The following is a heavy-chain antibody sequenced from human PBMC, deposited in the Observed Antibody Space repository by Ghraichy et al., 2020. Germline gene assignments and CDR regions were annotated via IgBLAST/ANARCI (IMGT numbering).Heavy chain of an antibody. CDR3: ARVLGIVPGLQEDNRIDP. Sequence: SQTLSLTCAVYGGSFSDNYWGWIRQPPGRGLEWIGEINHSGAADYNPSLKGRVSISVDTSKNQFSLRLNSLIAADTAVYYCARVLGIVPGLQEDNRIDPWGQGTLVTVSS. V-gene: IGHV4-34*01. J-gene: IGHJ5*02. D-gene: IGHD3-22*01. CDR1: GGSFSDNY. CDR2: INHSGAA.